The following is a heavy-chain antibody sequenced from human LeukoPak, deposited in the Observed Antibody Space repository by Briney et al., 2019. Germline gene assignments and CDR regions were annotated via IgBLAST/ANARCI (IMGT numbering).Heavy chain of an antibody. CDR2: IKQDGSEK. J-gene: IGHJ6*03. V-gene: IGHV3-7*01. CDR3: ARATAMVYYYYMDV. CDR1: GFTFINAW. D-gene: IGHD5-18*01. Sequence: GGSLRLSCAASGFTFINAWMAWVRQAPGKGLEWVANIKQDGSEKYYVDSVKGRFTISRDNAKNSLYLQMNSLRAEDTAVYYCARATAMVYYYYMDVWGKGTTVTISS.